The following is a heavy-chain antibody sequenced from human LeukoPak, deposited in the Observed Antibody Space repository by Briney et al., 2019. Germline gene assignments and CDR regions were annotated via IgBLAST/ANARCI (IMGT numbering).Heavy chain of an antibody. CDR2: VYYSGSA. Sequence: SETLSLTCTVSGDSVTTYYWSWIRQPPGKGLEWLGYVYYSGSATYNPSLKSRVTISVDTSKNQFSPRLSSVTAADTAVYYCARDGSNWSNDYYHGVDVWGQGTTVTVSS. CDR1: GDSVTTYY. D-gene: IGHD4-11*01. V-gene: IGHV4-59*02. J-gene: IGHJ6*02. CDR3: ARDGSNWSNDYYHGVDV.